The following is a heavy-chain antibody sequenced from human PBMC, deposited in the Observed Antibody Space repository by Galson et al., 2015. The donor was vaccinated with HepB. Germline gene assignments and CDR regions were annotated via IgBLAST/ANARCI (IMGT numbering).Heavy chain of an antibody. CDR3: AAPRWGGDWPTPYWYFDL. CDR1: GFTFTSSA. D-gene: IGHD2-21*01. Sequence: SVKVSCKASGFTFTSSAVQWVRQARGQRLEWIGWIVVGSGNTNYAQKFQERVTITRDMSTSTAYMELSSLRSEDTAVYYCAAPRWGGDWPTPYWYFDLWGRGTLVTVSS. CDR2: IVVGSGNT. J-gene: IGHJ2*01. V-gene: IGHV1-58*01.